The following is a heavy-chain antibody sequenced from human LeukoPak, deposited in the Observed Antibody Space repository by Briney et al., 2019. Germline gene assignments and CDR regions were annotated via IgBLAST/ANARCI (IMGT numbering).Heavy chain of an antibody. J-gene: IGHJ4*02. CDR2: ITPNSGGGT. CDR1: GYTFTGYY. D-gene: IGHD5-18*01. Sequence: ASVKVSCKASGYTFTGYYIHWVRQAPGQGLEWLGWITPNSGGGTQYAPQFQSRVTMTRDTFISTAYLDLSSLRSDDTAVYYCARGYSYGYLEYWGPGTLVTVSS. CDR3: ARGYSYGYLEY. V-gene: IGHV1-2*02.